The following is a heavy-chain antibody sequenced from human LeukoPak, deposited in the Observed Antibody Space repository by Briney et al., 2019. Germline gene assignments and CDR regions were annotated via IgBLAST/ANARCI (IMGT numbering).Heavy chain of an antibody. D-gene: IGHD3-22*01. V-gene: IGHV1-69*04. CDR1: GGTFSSYA. Sequence: ASVKVSCKASGGTFSSYAISWVRQAPGQGLEWMGRIIPILGIANYAQKFQGRVTMTRNTSISTAYMELSSLRSEDTAVYYCARGQGQDSSGYYYDFDYWGQGTLVTVSS. CDR2: IIPILGIA. J-gene: IGHJ4*02. CDR3: ARGQGQDSSGYYYDFDY.